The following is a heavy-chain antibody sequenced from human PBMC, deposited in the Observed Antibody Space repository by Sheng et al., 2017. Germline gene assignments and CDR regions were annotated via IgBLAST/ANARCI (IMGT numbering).Heavy chain of an antibody. CDR1: GFTLRIYY. J-gene: IGHJ4*02. V-gene: IGHV3-7*03. CDR3: AREGWKPLDH. CDR2: IREGGSAT. D-gene: IGHD2-15*01. Sequence: EVQLVESGGGLVQPGGSLRLSCVASGFTLRIYYMSWVRQAPGKGLEWVASIREGGSATYYTDSVKGRFTISRDDADSSLFLQMESLRVEDTAVYYCAREGWKPLDHWGQGNPGHRLL.